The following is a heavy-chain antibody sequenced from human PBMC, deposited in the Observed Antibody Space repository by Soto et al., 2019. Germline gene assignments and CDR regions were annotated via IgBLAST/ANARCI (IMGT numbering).Heavy chain of an antibody. Sequence: GGSLRLSCAASGFTFDDYAMHWVRQGPGKGLEWVSGIRWNSGSIGYADSVKGRFTISRDNAKNSLSLQMNSLRAEDTAVYFCARDNRGTFDYWGQGALVTVSS. D-gene: IGHD3-10*01. CDR3: ARDNRGTFDY. J-gene: IGHJ4*02. V-gene: IGHV3-9*01. CDR2: IRWNSGSI. CDR1: GFTFDDYA.